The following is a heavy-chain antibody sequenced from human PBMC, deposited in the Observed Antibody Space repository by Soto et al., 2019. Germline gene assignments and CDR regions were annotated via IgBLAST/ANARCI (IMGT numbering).Heavy chain of an antibody. D-gene: IGHD6-25*01. Sequence: QVQLVQSGAEVKKPGASVKVSCKASGYTFTGYYMHWERQAPGQGLEWMGWINPNSGGTNYAQKFQGRVTMTRDTSISTAYMELSRLRSDDTAVYYCARVIATGFPDPSGLGYFDYWGQGTLVTVS. CDR1: GYTFTGYY. CDR2: INPNSGGT. J-gene: IGHJ4*02. V-gene: IGHV1-2*02. CDR3: ARVIATGFPDPSGLGYFDY.